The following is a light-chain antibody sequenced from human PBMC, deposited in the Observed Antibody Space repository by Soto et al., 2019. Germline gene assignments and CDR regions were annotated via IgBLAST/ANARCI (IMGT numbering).Light chain of an antibody. CDR1: QSISRG. Sequence: DIQMTQSPSTLSASVGDRVIITCRASQSISRGLAWYQQKPGKAPKLLSYQASSLESGVPSRCSGSGSGTEFTLTISSLQPDDVATYYGQQYNSYFGITFGQGTRLEIK. CDR2: QAS. CDR3: QQYNSYFGIT. V-gene: IGKV1-5*03. J-gene: IGKJ5*01.